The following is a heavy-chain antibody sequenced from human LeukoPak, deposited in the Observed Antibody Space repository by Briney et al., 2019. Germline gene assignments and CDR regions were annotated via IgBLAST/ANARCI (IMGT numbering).Heavy chain of an antibody. CDR2: IYYSGST. CDR3: ARVQTITYSNYGGYFDY. D-gene: IGHD4-11*01. V-gene: IGHV4-30-4*01. CDR1: GGSISRGDYY. J-gene: IGHJ4*02. Sequence: SETLSLTCTVSGGSISRGDYYWSWIRQPPGKGLEWIGYIYYSGSTYYNPSLKSRVTISVDTSKNQFSLKLSSVTAADTAVYYCARVQTITYSNYGGYFDYWGQGTLVTVSS.